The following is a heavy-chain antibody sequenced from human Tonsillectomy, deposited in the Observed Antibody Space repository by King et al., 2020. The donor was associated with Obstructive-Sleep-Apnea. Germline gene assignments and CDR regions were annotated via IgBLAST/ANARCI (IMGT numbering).Heavy chain of an antibody. J-gene: IGHJ5*02. D-gene: IGHD6-19*01. CDR2: IFYSGST. Sequence: QLQLQESGPGLVKPSETLSLTCNVSGDSISSSSHYWAWIRQPPGKGLEWIGSIFYSGSTYYNPSLKSRVTISVDRSKSQFSLKLRSVTAADTAVYFCAREGYSSDKWFDHWGQGTQVTVSS. CDR1: GDSISSSSHY. CDR3: AREGYSSDKWFDH. V-gene: IGHV4-39*07.